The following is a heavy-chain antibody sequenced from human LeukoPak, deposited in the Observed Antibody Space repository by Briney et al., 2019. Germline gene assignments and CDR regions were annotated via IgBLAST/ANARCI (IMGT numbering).Heavy chain of an antibody. J-gene: IGHJ6*02. D-gene: IGHD4-17*01. CDR3: ARGSTVTTEDYYYGMDV. Sequence: PGRSLRLSCAASGFTFSSYAIHWVRQAPGKGLEWVAVISYDGSNKYYADSVKGRFTISRDNSKNTLYLQMNSLRAEDTAVYYCARGSTVTTEDYYYGMDVWGQGTTVTVSS. CDR1: GFTFSSYA. V-gene: IGHV3-30-3*01. CDR2: ISYDGSNK.